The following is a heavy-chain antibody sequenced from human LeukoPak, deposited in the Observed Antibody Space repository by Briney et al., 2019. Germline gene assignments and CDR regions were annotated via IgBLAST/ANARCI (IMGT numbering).Heavy chain of an antibody. V-gene: IGHV4-59*12. J-gene: IGHJ6*03. D-gene: IGHD6-19*01. Sequence: SETLSLTCTVSGGSISSYYWSWIRQPPGKGLEWIGYIYYSGSTNYNPSLKSRVTMSVDTSKNQFSLKLSSVTAADTAVYYCARDKQADYYYYYMDVWGKGTTVTVSS. CDR1: GGSISSYY. CDR3: ARDKQADYYYYYMDV. CDR2: IYYSGST.